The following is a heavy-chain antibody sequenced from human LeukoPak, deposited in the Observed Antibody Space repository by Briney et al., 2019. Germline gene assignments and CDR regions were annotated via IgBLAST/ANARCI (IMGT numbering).Heavy chain of an antibody. D-gene: IGHD3-22*01. CDR3: AKGGGYYPFDY. Sequence: PGGSLRLSCAASGFTFSSYAMSWVRQAPGKGLAWVSTISGSGGSTYYTNSVKGRFTISRDNSKNTLYLQMNSLRAEDTAVYYCAKGGGYYPFDYWGQGTLVTVSS. CDR1: GFTFSSYA. V-gene: IGHV3-23*01. CDR2: ISGSGGST. J-gene: IGHJ4*02.